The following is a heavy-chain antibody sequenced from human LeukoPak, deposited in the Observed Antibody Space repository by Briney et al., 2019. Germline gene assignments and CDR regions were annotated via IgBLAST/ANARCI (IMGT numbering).Heavy chain of an antibody. V-gene: IGHV4-59*01. Sequence: PSETLSLTCTVSGGSISTYYWSWIRQPPGKGLEWIGYIYYSGSTNYNPSLKSRVTISVDTSKNQFSLKLSSVTAADTAVYYCARFGVEGAWFDPWGQGTLVTVSS. CDR3: ARFGVEGAWFDP. D-gene: IGHD3-10*01. CDR2: IYYSGST. J-gene: IGHJ5*02. CDR1: GGSISTYY.